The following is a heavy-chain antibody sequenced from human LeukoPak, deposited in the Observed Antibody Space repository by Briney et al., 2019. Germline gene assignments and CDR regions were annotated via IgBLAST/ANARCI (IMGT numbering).Heavy chain of an antibody. D-gene: IGHD2-21*02. J-gene: IGHJ1*01. Sequence: ASVKVSCKASGYTFSSHDINWVRQVPGHGLEWLGWMNPNSGNTGYAQKFQGRVAMTRDSPIGTAYLELSSLSSDDTAVYYCVRGDNVVSTAMLLLRYWGQGTLVAVSS. CDR2: MNPNSGNT. CDR3: VRGDNVVSTAMLLLRY. V-gene: IGHV1-8*01. CDR1: GYTFSSHD.